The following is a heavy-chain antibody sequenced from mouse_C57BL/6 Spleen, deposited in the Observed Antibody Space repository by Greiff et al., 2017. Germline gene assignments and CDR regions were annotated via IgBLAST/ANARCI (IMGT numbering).Heavy chain of an antibody. J-gene: IGHJ3*01. Sequence: LQLVESGAELVNPGASVKLSCKASGYTFTEYTIHWVKQRCGQGREWIGWFYPGSGSITYNEKFKDKATLTADKSASTVYMELSRLTSEDSAVYFCARHEYGNYAFAYWGQGTLVTVSA. V-gene: IGHV1-62-2*01. CDR1: GYTFTEYT. CDR2: FYPGSGSI. D-gene: IGHD2-10*02. CDR3: ARHEYGNYAFAY.